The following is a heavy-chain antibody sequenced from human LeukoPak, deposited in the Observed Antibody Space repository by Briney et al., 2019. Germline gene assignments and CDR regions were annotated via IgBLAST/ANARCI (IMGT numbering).Heavy chain of an antibody. D-gene: IGHD4-17*01. V-gene: IGHV5-51*01. CDR2: IYPGDSDT. Sequence: GESLKISCKGSGYSFTSYWIGWVRQMPGKGLEWMGIIYPGDSDTRYSPSFQGQVTISADKSISTAYLQWSSLKASDTAMYYCARTTVTMYYYYYMDVWGKGTTVTVS. CDR3: ARTTVTMYYYYYMDV. CDR1: GYSFTSYW. J-gene: IGHJ6*03.